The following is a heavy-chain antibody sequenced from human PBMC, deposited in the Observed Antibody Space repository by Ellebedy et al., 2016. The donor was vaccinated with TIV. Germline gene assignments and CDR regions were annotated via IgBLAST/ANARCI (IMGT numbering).Heavy chain of an antibody. J-gene: IGHJ6*02. V-gene: IGHV3-30*18. D-gene: IGHD2-2*01. Sequence: GGSLRLXCAASGFTFSSYGMHWVRQDPGKGLEWVAVIPYDESDKYYADSVKGRFTISRDNSKNTLYLQMNSLRAEDTAVYYCAKARAAAYYYYYGMDVWGQGTTVTVSS. CDR1: GFTFSSYG. CDR3: AKARAAAYYYYYGMDV. CDR2: IPYDESDK.